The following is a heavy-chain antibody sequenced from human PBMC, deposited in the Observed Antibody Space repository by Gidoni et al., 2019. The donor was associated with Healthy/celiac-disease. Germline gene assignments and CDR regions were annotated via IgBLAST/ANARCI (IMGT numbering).Heavy chain of an antibody. V-gene: IGHV3-30*18. Sequence: QLQLVESGGGVVQPGRSLRLSCAASGFTFSSYGLHWVRQAPGKGLEWVAVISYDGSNKYYADSVKGRFTIARDNSKNTLYLQMNSLRAEDTAVYYCAKDKGYDWGYYYYYGMDVWGQGTTVTVSS. CDR3: AKDKGYDWGYYYYYGMDV. J-gene: IGHJ6*02. CDR2: ISYDGSNK. CDR1: GFTFSSYG. D-gene: IGHD5-12*01.